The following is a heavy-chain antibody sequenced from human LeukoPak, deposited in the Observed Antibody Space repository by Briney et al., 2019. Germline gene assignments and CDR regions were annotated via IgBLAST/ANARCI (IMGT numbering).Heavy chain of an antibody. D-gene: IGHD3-10*01. Sequence: PGGSLRLSCAASGFTVSSNYMSWVRQAPGKGLVWVSRINTDGSSTSYADSVKGRFTISRDNAKNTLYLQMNSLRAEDTAVYYCARDEEYRFGELPDYWGQGTLVTVSS. CDR1: GFTVSSNY. CDR3: ARDEEYRFGELPDY. CDR2: INTDGSST. V-gene: IGHV3-74*01. J-gene: IGHJ4*02.